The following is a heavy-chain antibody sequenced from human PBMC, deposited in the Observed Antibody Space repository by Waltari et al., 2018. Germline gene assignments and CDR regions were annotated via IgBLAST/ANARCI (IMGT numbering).Heavy chain of an antibody. CDR2: ISSSTTYL. D-gene: IGHD7-27*01. CDR3: VSGGWGFYFDY. CDR1: GFSFSSYS. Sequence: EVQLVESGGGLVKPGGSLRLSCGASGFSFSSYSMNWVRQAPGKGLGWVSSISSSTTYLHYADSVKGRFTISRDNAKNSLYLQMNSLRVEDTAVYYCVSGGWGFYFDYWGQGTVVTVSS. J-gene: IGHJ4*02. V-gene: IGHV3-21*01.